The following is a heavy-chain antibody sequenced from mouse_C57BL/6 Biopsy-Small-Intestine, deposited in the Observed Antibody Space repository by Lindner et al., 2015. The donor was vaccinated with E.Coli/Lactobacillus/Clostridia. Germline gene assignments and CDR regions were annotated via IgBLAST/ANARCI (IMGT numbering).Heavy chain of an antibody. CDR2: IWGDGGT. D-gene: IGHD1-1*01. CDR1: GLSLTSYG. V-gene: IGHV2-3*01. CDR3: AREVLPMDY. Sequence: VQLQESGPGLVAPSQSLSITCTVSGLSLTSYGVSWVRQPPGEGLEWLGVIWGDGGTHYHSALISRLSISKDNSKSQVFLKLNSLQTDDTATYYCAREVLPMDYWGQGTSVTVSS. J-gene: IGHJ4*01.